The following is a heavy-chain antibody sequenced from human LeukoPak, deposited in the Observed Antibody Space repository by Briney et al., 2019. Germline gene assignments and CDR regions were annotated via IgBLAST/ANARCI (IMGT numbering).Heavy chain of an antibody. D-gene: IGHD3-9*01. CDR1: GGSVSSSSYY. Sequence: SETLSLTCTVSGGSVSSSSYYWGWIRQPPGKGLEWVGCIYNSGSTYYDPSLKSRVTISVDTSKNQFSLKLSSVTAADTAVYYCATQGSAGYYRKFDYWGQGTLVTVSS. CDR3: ATQGSAGYYRKFDY. CDR2: IYNSGST. V-gene: IGHV4-39*07. J-gene: IGHJ4*02.